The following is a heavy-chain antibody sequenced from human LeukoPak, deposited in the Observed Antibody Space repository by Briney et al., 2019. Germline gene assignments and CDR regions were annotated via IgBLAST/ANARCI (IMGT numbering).Heavy chain of an antibody. CDR2: INPNSGGT. Sequence: GASVKVSCKASGYTFTGYYMHWVRQAPGQGLEWMGWINPNSGGTNYAQKFQGRVTMTRDTSISTAYMELSRLRSDGTAVYYCARGRVVVITYYYYYYMDVWGKGTTVTISS. CDR1: GYTFTGYY. D-gene: IGHD3-22*01. V-gene: IGHV1-2*02. J-gene: IGHJ6*03. CDR3: ARGRVVVITYYYYYYMDV.